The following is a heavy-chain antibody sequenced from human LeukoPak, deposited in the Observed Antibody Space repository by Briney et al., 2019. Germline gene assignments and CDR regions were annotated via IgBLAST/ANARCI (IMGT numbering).Heavy chain of an antibody. Sequence: ASVEVSCKASGYTFTSYGISWVRQAPGQGLEWMGWISAYNGNTNYAQKLQGRVTMTTDTSTSTAYMELRSLRSDDTAVYYCARVSYDSSGYHVYFQHWGQGTLVTVSS. CDR1: GYTFTSYG. CDR2: ISAYNGNT. J-gene: IGHJ1*01. CDR3: ARVSYDSSGYHVYFQH. D-gene: IGHD3-22*01. V-gene: IGHV1-18*01.